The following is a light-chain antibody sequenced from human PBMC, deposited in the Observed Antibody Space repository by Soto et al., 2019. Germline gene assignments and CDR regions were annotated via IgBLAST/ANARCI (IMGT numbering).Light chain of an antibody. CDR3: QQYGSSRCT. V-gene: IGKV3-20*01. J-gene: IGKJ1*01. CDR1: QSVSSSY. CDR2: GAS. Sequence: EIVLTQSPGTLSSSPGERATLSCRARQSVSSSYLAWYQQKPGQAPRLLIYGASSRATGIPDRFSGSGSGTDFTLTISRLEPEDIAVYYCQQYGSSRCTFGQGTKVEIK.